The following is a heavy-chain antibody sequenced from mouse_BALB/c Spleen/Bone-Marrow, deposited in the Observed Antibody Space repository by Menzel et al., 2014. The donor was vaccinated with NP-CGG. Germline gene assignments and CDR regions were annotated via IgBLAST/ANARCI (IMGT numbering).Heavy chain of an antibody. J-gene: IGHJ4*01. D-gene: IGHD2-3*01. CDR2: IYPGGGHI. Sequence: QVQLKESGAELVRPGTSVKISCKASGYAFTNYWLGWVKQRPGHGLEWIGNIYPGGGHIYYNEKFKGKATLTADKSSSTAYMQLSSPTSEDSAVCFCARRDYDGYPYALDYWGQGTSVTVSS. V-gene: IGHV1-63*01. CDR3: ARRDYDGYPYALDY. CDR1: GYAFTNYW.